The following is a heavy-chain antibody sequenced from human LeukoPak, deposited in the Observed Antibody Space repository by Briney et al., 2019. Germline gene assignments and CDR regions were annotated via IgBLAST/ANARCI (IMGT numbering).Heavy chain of an antibody. CDR3: ARMRAMIFGGPISAFDI. V-gene: IGHV2-70*11. CDR2: IGWDDDT. CDR1: GFSLTSSGMC. J-gene: IGHJ3*02. Sequence: VSGPALVKPTQTLTLTCSFSGFSLTSSGMCVSWIRQPPGKALEWLARIGWDDDTYYNTSLKTRLAISKDTSKNQVVLTMTNMDPVDTATYYCARMRAMIFGGPISAFDIWGQGTMVTVSS. D-gene: IGHD3/OR15-3a*01.